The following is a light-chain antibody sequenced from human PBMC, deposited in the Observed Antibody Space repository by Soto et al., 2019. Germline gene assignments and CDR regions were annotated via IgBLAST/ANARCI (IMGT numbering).Light chain of an antibody. V-gene: IGLV1-47*01. J-gene: IGLJ2*01. CDR1: SSNIGRNY. CDR3: AAWDDSLSVL. CDR2: WDT. Sequence: QSVLAQPPSASGTPGQRVTISCSGSSSNIGRNYVYWHQKLPGTAPKLLIYWDTQRPSAVPDRFSGSKSGTSASLTISGLRSEDEADYYCAAWDDSLSVLFGGGTQLTVL.